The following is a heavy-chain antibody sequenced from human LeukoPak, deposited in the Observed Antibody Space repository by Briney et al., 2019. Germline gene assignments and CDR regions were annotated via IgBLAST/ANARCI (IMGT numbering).Heavy chain of an antibody. CDR2: VFHSGNT. CDR3: ARDRSVGVLPAPPFDF. V-gene: IGHV4-39*07. D-gene: IGHD6-6*01. Sequence: SETLSLTCTVSGGSISSYDWSWIRQPPGKGLEWIGSVFHSGNTYYNPSLKSRLTISADTSKNQFSLTLTSVTAADTAVYYCARDRSVGVLPAPPFDFWGQGTLVTVSS. J-gene: IGHJ4*02. CDR1: GGSISSYD.